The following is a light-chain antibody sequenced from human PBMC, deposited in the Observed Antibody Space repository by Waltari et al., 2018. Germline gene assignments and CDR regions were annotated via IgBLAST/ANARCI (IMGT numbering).Light chain of an antibody. CDR1: QSVRTN. V-gene: IGKV3-15*01. Sequence: VLFTQSPAFMSVSQGDTVILACRASQSVRTNLVWYQQKAGQAPRTLIYGASTRASGVPSRFSGSGSETDFTLIISSLQSEDAAVYFCQQYYVWPPITFGGGTKLEI. CDR2: GAS. CDR3: QQYYVWPPIT. J-gene: IGKJ4*01.